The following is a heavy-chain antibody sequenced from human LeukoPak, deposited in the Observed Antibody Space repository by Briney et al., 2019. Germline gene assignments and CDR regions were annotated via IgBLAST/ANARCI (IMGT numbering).Heavy chain of an antibody. CDR2: ISYDGPNK. Sequence: GGSLRLSCAASGFTFSSYGMSWVRQAPGKGLEWVAAISYDGPNKNYADSVKGRFTISRDNSKNTLYLQMNSLRAEDTAVCYCARGLRIAVAGNIDYWGQGTLVTVSS. J-gene: IGHJ4*02. V-gene: IGHV3-30*03. CDR1: GFTFSSYG. CDR3: ARGLRIAVAGNIDY. D-gene: IGHD6-19*01.